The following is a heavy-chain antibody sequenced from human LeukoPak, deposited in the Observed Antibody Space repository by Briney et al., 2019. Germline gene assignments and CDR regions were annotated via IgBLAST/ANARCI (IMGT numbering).Heavy chain of an antibody. CDR1: GFTFSSYG. J-gene: IGHJ4*02. Sequence: GGSLRLSCAASGFTFSSYGMHWVRQAPGKGLEWVAFIRYDGSNKYYADSVKGRFTISRDNAKNSLYLQMNSLRAEDTAVYYCAKAAVIAARVLDYWGQGTLVTVSS. D-gene: IGHD6-6*01. V-gene: IGHV3-30*02. CDR3: AKAAVIAARVLDY. CDR2: IRYDGSNK.